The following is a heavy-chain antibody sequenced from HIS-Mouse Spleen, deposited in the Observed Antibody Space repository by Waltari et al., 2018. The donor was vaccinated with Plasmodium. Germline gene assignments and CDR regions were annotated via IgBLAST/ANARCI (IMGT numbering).Heavy chain of an antibody. D-gene: IGHD6-13*01. J-gene: IGHJ2*01. CDR3: ASSWYWYFDL. CDR2: IKQDGSEK. CDR1: GFTFSSYG. Sequence: EVQLVDSGGGFVQPGGSLRLSCAASGFTFSSYGMSWVRQAPGKGLEWVAKIKQDGSEKYYVDSVKGRFTISRDNAKNSLYLQMNSLRAEDTAVYYCASSWYWYFDLWGRGTLVTVSS. V-gene: IGHV3-7*01.